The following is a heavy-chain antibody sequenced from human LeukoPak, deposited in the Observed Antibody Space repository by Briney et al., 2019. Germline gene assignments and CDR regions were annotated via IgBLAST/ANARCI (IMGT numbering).Heavy chain of an antibody. J-gene: IGHJ4*02. CDR1: GFTFGDYG. CDR2: LNWDGGTT. Sequence: VGSLRLSCAASGFTFGDYGMSWVCQGPGKGLEWVFGLNWDGGTTGHADSVKGGFTISRDNSKNTLYLQMSSLRAEDTAVYYCAKESPECSGGACYPYWGQGTLVTVSS. CDR3: AKESPECSGGACYPY. V-gene: IGHV3-20*04. D-gene: IGHD2-15*01.